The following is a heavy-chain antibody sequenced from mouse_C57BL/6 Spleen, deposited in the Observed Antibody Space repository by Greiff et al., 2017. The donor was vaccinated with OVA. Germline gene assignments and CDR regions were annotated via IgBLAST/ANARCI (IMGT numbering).Heavy chain of an antibody. J-gene: IGHJ1*03. CDR2: ISYDGSN. Sequence: EVQLQESGPGLVKPSQSLSLTCSVTGYSITSGYYWNWIRQFPGNKLEWMGYISYDGSNNYNPSLKNRISITRDTSKNQFFLKLNSVTTEDTATYYCARGPIYYYGSSYDWYFDVWGTGTTVTVSS. V-gene: IGHV3-6*01. CDR1: GYSITSGYY. D-gene: IGHD1-1*01. CDR3: ARGPIYYYGSSYDWYFDV.